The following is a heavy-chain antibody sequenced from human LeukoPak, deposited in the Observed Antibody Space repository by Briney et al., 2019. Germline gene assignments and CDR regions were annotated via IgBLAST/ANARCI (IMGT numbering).Heavy chain of an antibody. J-gene: IGHJ4*02. CDR2: TYYRSKWYN. CDR1: GDSVSSNSAA. V-gene: IGHV6-1*01. CDR3: ARLSSGWYYELSPFDY. D-gene: IGHD6-19*01. Sequence: SQTLSLTCAISGDSVSSNSAAWNWFRQSPSRGLEWLGRTYYRSKWYNDYAVSVKSRITINPDTSKNQFSLKLSSVTAADTAVYYCARLSSGWYYELSPFDYWGQGTLVTVSS.